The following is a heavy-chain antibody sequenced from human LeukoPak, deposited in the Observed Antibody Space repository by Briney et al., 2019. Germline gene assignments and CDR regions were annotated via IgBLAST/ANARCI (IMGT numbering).Heavy chain of an antibody. V-gene: IGHV4-61*08. D-gene: IGHD1-1*01. CDR2: IYYSGST. CDR1: GGSISSGGYY. J-gene: IGHJ4*02. Sequence: SETLSLTCTGSGGSISSGGYYWSRIRQPPGKGLEWIGCIYYSGSTNYNPSLKSRVTISVDTSKNQVSLRLSSVTAADTAVYYCASGNWRYYFDYWGQGTLVTVSS. CDR3: ASGNWRYYFDY.